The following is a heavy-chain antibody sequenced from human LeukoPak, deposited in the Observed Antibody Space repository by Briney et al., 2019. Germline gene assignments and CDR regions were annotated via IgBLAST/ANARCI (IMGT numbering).Heavy chain of an antibody. J-gene: IGHJ4*02. CDR3: AKLRGLRGGIFSLHDY. CDR2: ISGSGGST. D-gene: IGHD3-3*01. CDR1: GFTFSSYA. Sequence: GGSLRLSCAASGFTFSSYAMSWGRQAPGTGVEWVSAISGSGGSTYYADSVKGRFTISRDNSKNTLYLQMNSLRAEDTAVYYCAKLRGLRGGIFSLHDYWGQGTLVTVSS. V-gene: IGHV3-23*01.